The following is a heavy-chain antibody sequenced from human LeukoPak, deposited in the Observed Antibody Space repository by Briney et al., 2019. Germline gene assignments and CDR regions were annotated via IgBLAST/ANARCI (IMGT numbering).Heavy chain of an antibody. Sequence: GRSLRLSCAASGFTFSSYSMNWVRQAPGKGLEWVSSISSSSSYIYYADSVKGRFTISRDNAKNSLYLQMNSLRAEDTAVYYCARGLGPDDAFDIWGQGTMVTVSS. D-gene: IGHD5-12*01. CDR1: GFTFSSYS. J-gene: IGHJ3*02. V-gene: IGHV3-21*01. CDR2: ISSSSSYI. CDR3: ARGLGPDDAFDI.